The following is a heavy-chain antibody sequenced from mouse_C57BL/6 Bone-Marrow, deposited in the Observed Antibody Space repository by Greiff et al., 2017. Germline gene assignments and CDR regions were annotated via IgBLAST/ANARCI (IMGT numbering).Heavy chain of an antibody. CDR1: GFNIKDDY. Sequence: EVKLQESGAELVRPGASVKLSCTASGFNIKDDYMHWVKQRPEQGLEWIGWIDPENGDTEYASKFQGKATITADTSSNTAYLQLSSLTSEDTAVYYCTTGGYDGYYDYWGQGTTLTVSS. D-gene: IGHD2-3*01. V-gene: IGHV14-4*01. CDR2: IDPENGDT. CDR3: TTGGYDGYYDY. J-gene: IGHJ2*01.